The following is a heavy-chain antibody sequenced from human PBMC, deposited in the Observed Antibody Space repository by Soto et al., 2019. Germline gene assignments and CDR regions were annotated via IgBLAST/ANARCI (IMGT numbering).Heavy chain of an antibody. D-gene: IGHD3-22*01. CDR1: GYTFTSYY. CDR2: INPSGGST. V-gene: IGHV1-46*01. J-gene: IGHJ4*02. Sequence: ASVKVSCKASGYTFTSYYMHWVRQAPGQGLEWMGIINPSGGSTSYAQKFQGRVTMTRDTSTSTVYMEPSSLRSEDTAVYYCARVGWYYYDSSPQSALDYWGQGTLVTVSS. CDR3: ARVGWYYYDSSPQSALDY.